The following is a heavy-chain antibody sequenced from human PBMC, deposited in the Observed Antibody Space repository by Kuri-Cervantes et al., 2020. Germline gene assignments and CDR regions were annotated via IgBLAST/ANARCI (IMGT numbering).Heavy chain of an antibody. Sequence: SVKVSCKASGFTFTSSAVQWVRQARGQRLEWIGWIVVGSGNTNYAQKFQERVTITRDMSTGTAYMELSSLRSEDTAVYYCARECGGHPNYFDYWGQGTLVTVSS. J-gene: IGHJ4*02. V-gene: IGHV1-58*01. CDR3: ARECGGHPNYFDY. CDR1: GFTFTSSA. D-gene: IGHD2-21*01. CDR2: IVVGSGNT.